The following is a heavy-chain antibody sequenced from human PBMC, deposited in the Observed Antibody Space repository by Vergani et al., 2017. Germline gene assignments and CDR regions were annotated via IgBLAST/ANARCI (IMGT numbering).Heavy chain of an antibody. CDR2: INPNSGGT. Sequence: QVQLVQSGAEVKKPGASVKVSCKASGYTFTGYYMHWVRQAPGQGIEWMGWINPNSGGTNYAQKFQGRVTMTRETSISTAYMELSRLRSDDTAAYYCARDLVVVVPAANYNYYYMDVWGKGTTVTVSS. D-gene: IGHD2-2*01. J-gene: IGHJ6*03. CDR1: GYTFTGYY. V-gene: IGHV1-2*02. CDR3: ARDLVVVVPAANYNYYYMDV.